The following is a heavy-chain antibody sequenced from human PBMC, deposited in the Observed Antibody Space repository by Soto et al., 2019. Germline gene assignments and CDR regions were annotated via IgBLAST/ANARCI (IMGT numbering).Heavy chain of an antibody. Sequence: GSLRLSCAASGFRFDDYNIHWVRQAPGKGLEWVSLITWNGGNSYYADSVKGRFTISRDGTTESVSLQMTSLKREDTGLYFCARETLSYGSALDVWGQGTTVTAP. V-gene: IGHV3-43*01. CDR1: GFRFDDYN. CDR3: ARETLSYGSALDV. J-gene: IGHJ6*02. D-gene: IGHD3-16*01. CDR2: ITWNGGNS.